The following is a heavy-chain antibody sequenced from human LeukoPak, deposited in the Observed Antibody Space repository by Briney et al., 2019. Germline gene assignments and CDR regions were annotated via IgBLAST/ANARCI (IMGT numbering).Heavy chain of an antibody. CDR3: ARDGDVPAAFDY. V-gene: IGHV1-69*13. J-gene: IGHJ4*02. Sequence: GASVKVSCKASGGTFSSYAISWVRQAPGQGLEWMGGIIPIFGTANYAQKFQGRVTITADESTSTAYMELSSLRSDDTAVYYCARDGDVPAAFDYWGQGTLVSVSS. D-gene: IGHD2-2*01. CDR2: IIPIFGTA. CDR1: GGTFSSYA.